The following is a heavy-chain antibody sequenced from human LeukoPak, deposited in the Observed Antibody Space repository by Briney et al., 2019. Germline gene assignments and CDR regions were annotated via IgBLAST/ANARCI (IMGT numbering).Heavy chain of an antibody. CDR3: ARVMVAATVCDYFDY. V-gene: IGHV4-39*07. CDR1: GGSISSSSYY. J-gene: IGHJ4*02. Sequence: PSETLSLTCTVSGGSISSSSYYWGWSRQPPGKGLEWIGSIYYSGSTNYNPSLKSRATISVDTSKNQFSLKLSSVTAADTAVYYCARVMVAATVCDYFDYRGQGTLVTVSS. CDR2: IYYSGST. D-gene: IGHD2-15*01.